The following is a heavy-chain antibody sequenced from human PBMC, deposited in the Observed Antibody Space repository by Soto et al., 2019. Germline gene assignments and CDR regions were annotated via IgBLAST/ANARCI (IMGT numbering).Heavy chain of an antibody. CDR2: IYYSGTT. V-gene: IGHV4-39*01. CDR3: ARHLRGGGSCCYLFDY. J-gene: IGHJ4*02. CDR1: GGSISSSGYY. D-gene: IGHD2-15*01. Sequence: LSLTCTVPGGSISSSGYYWGWIRQPPGKGLEWIGSIYYSGTTYYNPSLKSRVTISVDTSKNQFSLKLISVTAADTAVYYCARHLRGGGSCCYLFDYWGQGTLVTVSS.